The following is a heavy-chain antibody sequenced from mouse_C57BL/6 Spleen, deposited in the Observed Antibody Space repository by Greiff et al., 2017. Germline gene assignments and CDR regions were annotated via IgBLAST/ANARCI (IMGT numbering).Heavy chain of an antibody. V-gene: IGHV2-2*01. D-gene: IGHD1-2*01. CDR3: AREGTTAFYAMDD. CDR2: IWSGGST. J-gene: IGHJ4*01. CDR1: GFSLTSYG. Sequence: QVQLKESGPGLVQPSQSLSITCTVSGFSLTSYGVHWVRQSPGKGLEWLGVIWSGGSTDYNAAFISRLSISKDNSKSQVFFKMNSLQADDTAIYYCAREGTTAFYAMDDWGQGTSGTVSS.